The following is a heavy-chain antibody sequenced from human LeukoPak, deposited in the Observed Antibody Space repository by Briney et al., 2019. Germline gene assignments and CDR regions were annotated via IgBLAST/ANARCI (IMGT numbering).Heavy chain of an antibody. CDR1: GFTFDDYA. J-gene: IGHJ4*02. CDR3: AKDLSSGSYFEAVFDY. CDR2: ISWNSGSI. V-gene: IGHV3-9*01. D-gene: IGHD1-26*01. Sequence: PGRSLRLSCAASGFTFDDYAMHWVRQAPGKGLEWVSGISWNSGSIGYADSVKGRFTISRDNAKNSLYLQMSSLRAEDTALYYCAKDLSSGSYFEAVFDYWGQGTLVTVSS.